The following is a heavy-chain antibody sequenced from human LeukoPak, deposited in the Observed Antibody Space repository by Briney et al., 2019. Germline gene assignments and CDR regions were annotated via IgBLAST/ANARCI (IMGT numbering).Heavy chain of an antibody. CDR1: GFTFSSYA. V-gene: IGHV3-23*01. Sequence: PGGSLRLSCAASGFTFSSYAMSWVRQIPGKGLEWVSGINGNGGSTNYADSVKGRFTISRDNSKNTLYLQMNSLRPEDTAVYYCAKDLEYSGSGTPGVFDYWGQGSLVTVSS. J-gene: IGHJ4*02. D-gene: IGHD3-10*01. CDR3: AKDLEYSGSGTPGVFDY. CDR2: INGNGGST.